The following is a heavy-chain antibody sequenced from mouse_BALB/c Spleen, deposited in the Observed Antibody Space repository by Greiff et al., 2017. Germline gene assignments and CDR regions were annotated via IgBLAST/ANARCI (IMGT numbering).Heavy chain of an antibody. J-gene: IGHJ3*01. CDR2: INPSNGRT. Sequence: QVQLQQPGAELVKPGASVKLSCKASGYTFTSYWMHWVKQRPGQGLEWIGEINPSNGRTNYNEKFKSKATLTVDKSSSTAYMQLSSLTSEDSAVYYCANPHYYGSAWFAYWGQGTLVTVSA. CDR3: ANPHYYGSAWFAY. V-gene: IGHV1S81*02. CDR1: GYTFTSYW. D-gene: IGHD1-1*01.